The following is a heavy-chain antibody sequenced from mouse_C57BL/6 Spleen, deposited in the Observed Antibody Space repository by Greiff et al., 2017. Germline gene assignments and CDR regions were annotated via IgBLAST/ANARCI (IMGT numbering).Heavy chain of an antibody. V-gene: IGHV1-50*01. J-gene: IGHJ4*01. Sequence: QVQLQQPGAELVKPGASVKLSCKASGYTFTSYWMQWVKQRPGQGLEWIGEIDPSDSYTNYNQKFKGKATLTVDTSSSTAYMQLSSLTSEDSAVYYCASHSYYAMDYWGQGTSGTVSS. CDR2: IDPSDSYT. CDR3: ASHSYYAMDY. CDR1: GYTFTSYW.